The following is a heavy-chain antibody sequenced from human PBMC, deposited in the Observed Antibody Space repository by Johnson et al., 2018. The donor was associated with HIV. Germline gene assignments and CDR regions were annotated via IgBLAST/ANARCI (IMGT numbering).Heavy chain of an antibody. V-gene: IGHV3-53*04. D-gene: IGHD2-15*01. Sequence: EVQLVESGGGLVQPGGSLRLSCAASRFTVSSNYMSWVRQAPGKGLEWVSVIYSGGSTYYADSVKGRFTISRDNSKNSLHLQMNSLRTEATALYYCAKAKGGLPVEIYCFDIWGQGTMVTVSS. CDR1: RFTVSSNY. CDR2: IYSGGST. CDR3: AKAKGGLPVEIYCFDI. J-gene: IGHJ3*02.